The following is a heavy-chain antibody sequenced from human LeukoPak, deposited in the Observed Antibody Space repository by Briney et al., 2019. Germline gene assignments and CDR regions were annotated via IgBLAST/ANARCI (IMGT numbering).Heavy chain of an antibody. CDR2: INPNSGGT. J-gene: IGHJ3*02. CDR1: GYTFTGYY. CDR3: ARDGTYYYDSSGYSYDAFDI. V-gene: IGHV1-2*02. D-gene: IGHD3-22*01. Sequence: ASVKVSCKASGYTFTGYYMHWVRQAPGQGLEWMGWINPNSGGTNYAQKFQGRVTMTRDTSISTAYMELSRLRSDDTAVYYCARDGTYYYDSSGYSYDAFDIWGQGTVVTVSS.